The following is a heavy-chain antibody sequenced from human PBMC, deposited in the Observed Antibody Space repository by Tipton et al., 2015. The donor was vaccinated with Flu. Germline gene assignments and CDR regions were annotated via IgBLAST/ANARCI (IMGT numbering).Heavy chain of an antibody. Sequence: SLRLSCAASGFTFSSYAMSWVRQAPGKGLEWVSAISGSGGSTYYADSVKGRFTISRDNSKNTLYLQMNSLRAEDTAVYYCAKGQVYYDFWSGYYSPYYFDYWGQGTLVTVSS. D-gene: IGHD3-3*01. CDR1: GFTFSSYA. CDR2: ISGSGGST. J-gene: IGHJ4*02. CDR3: AKGQVYYDFWSGYYSPYYFDY. V-gene: IGHV3-23*01.